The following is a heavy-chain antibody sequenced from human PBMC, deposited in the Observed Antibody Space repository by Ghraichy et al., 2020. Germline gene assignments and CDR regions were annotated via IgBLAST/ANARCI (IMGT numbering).Heavy chain of an antibody. CDR3: ARDHPDPYCGGDCYSLDI. V-gene: IGHV4-31*03. Sequence: SETLSLTFTVSGGSISSGGYYWSWIRQHPGKGLEWIGYIYYSGSTYYNPSPKSRVTISVDTSKNQFSLKLSSVTAADTAVYYCARDHPDPYCGGDCYSLDIWGQGTMVTVSS. CDR1: GGSISSGGYY. D-gene: IGHD2-21*02. J-gene: IGHJ3*02. CDR2: IYYSGST.